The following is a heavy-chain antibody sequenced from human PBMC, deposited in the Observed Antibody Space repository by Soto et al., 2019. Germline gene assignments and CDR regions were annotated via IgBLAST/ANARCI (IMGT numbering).Heavy chain of an antibody. D-gene: IGHD4-17*01. Sequence: DVQLVESGGGLVQPGGSLRLSCAASGFTFRSYDINWVRQAPGTGMEWVSYISSGGDNLHYADSVKGRFTISRDNAKNSLCLQMNSLRAEETAVYYCARENTVATERAGHYYFGMDVWGQGTTVTVSS. CDR1: GFTFRSYD. CDR2: ISSGGDNL. CDR3: ARENTVATERAGHYYFGMDV. V-gene: IGHV3-48*03. J-gene: IGHJ6*01.